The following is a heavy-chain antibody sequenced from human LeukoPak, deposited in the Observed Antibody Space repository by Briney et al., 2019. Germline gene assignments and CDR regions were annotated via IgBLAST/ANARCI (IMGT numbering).Heavy chain of an antibody. D-gene: IGHD5-18*01. CDR3: ARVRGYSYGPNDY. V-gene: IGHV4-34*01. J-gene: IGHJ4*02. CDR1: GGSLSGYY. Sequence: SETLSLTCAVYGGSLSGYYWSWIRQPPGKGLEWIGEINHSGSTNYNPSLKSRVTISVDTSKNQFSLKLSSVTAADTAVYYCARVRGYSYGPNDYWGQGTLVTVSS. CDR2: INHSGST.